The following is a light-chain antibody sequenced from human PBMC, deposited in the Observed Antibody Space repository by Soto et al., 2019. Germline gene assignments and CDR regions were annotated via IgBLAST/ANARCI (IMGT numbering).Light chain of an antibody. CDR3: QQYGSSEII. CDR1: QSLTNPY. V-gene: IGKV3-20*01. CDR2: DIS. J-gene: IGKJ5*01. Sequence: ENVLTQSPGTLSLPPGDIVTLFFSARQSLTNPYIAWYQQKPGQAPRLLIYDISSRATGIPDRFSGSVSGTDFTLTITRLEPEDFAVFYCQQYGSSEIIFGQGTRLEIK.